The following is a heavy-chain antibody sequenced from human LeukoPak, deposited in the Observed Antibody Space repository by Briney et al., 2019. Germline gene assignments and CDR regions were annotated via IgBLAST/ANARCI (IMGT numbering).Heavy chain of an antibody. V-gene: IGHV1-8*02. CDR3: ARGGDIAVVPAAMVGP. D-gene: IGHD2-2*01. CDR1: EYTFTGYY. CDR2: MNTNSGNT. Sequence: ASVKVSCKASEYTFTGYYIHWVRQATGQGLEWMGWMNTNSGNTGHAQKFQGRLTMTRDTSTNTAYMELSSLRSEDTAVYYCARGGDIAVVPAAMVGPWGQGTLVTVSS. J-gene: IGHJ5*02.